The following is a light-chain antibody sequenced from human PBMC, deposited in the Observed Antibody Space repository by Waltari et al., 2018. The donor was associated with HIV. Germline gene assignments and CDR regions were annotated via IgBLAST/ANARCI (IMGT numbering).Light chain of an antibody. Sequence: QSVLTPPPSASGTPGQRVTISCSGGTPNIGLYHVYWYQQFPGTAPKLLIYRDNQRPPGVPDRFSGSKSGTSASLVISGLRSEDEADYYCAAWDDRLSGLFGGGTKVTVL. CDR1: TPNIGLYH. CDR2: RDN. V-gene: IGLV1-47*01. J-gene: IGLJ2*01. CDR3: AAWDDRLSGL.